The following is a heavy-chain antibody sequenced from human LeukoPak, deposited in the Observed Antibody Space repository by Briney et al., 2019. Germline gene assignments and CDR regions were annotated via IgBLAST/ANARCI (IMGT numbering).Heavy chain of an antibody. J-gene: IGHJ6*03. Sequence: GGSLRLSCAASGFTFSNYWMTWVRQAPGKGLEWVADIKQDGSEKLYVNSVRGRFTISRDNAKMSLFLQMNSLRAEDTAVYYCARDNGVVHGVYYMDVWGKGTTVTVS. D-gene: IGHD3-3*01. CDR2: IKQDGSEK. CDR1: GFTFSNYW. V-gene: IGHV3-7*01. CDR3: ARDNGVVHGVYYMDV.